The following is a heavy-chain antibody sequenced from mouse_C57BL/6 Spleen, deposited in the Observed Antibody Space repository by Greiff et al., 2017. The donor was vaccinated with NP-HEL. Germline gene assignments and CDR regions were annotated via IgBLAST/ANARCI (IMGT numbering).Heavy chain of an antibody. Sequence: DVKLQESGAELVRPGASVKLSCTASGFNIKDDYMHWVKQRPEQGLEWIGWIDPENGDTEYASKFQGKATITADTSSNTAYLQLSSLTSEDTAVYYCTHYDYDGFAYWGQGTLVTVSA. V-gene: IGHV14-4*01. CDR3: THYDYDGFAY. CDR2: IDPENGDT. CDR1: GFNIKDDY. J-gene: IGHJ3*01. D-gene: IGHD2-4*01.